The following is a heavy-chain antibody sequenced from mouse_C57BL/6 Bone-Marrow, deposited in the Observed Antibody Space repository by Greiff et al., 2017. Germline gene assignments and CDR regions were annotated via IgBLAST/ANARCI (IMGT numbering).Heavy chain of an antibody. CDR2: IHPNSGST. CDR3: ARRELGPFDY. J-gene: IGHJ2*01. Sequence: VQLQQPGAELVKPGASVKLSCKASGYTFTSYWMHWVKQRPGQGLEWIGMIHPNSGSTNYNEKFKSKATLTVDNSSSTAYMQRSSLTSEDSAVYYCARRELGPFDYWGQGTTLTGSS. CDR1: GYTFTSYW. D-gene: IGHD4-1*01. V-gene: IGHV1-64*01.